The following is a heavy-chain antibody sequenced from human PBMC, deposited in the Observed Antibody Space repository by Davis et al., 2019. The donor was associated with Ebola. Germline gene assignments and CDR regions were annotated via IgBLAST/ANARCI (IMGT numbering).Heavy chain of an antibody. Sequence: GESLKISCAASGFIFSNYWMHWVRQVPGKGLVWISHINSEGTSTTYADSVKGRFTISRDNAKNSLYLQMNSLRAEDTGVYYCARDPGWGAIDYWGQGTLVTVSS. V-gene: IGHV3-74*01. CDR2: INSEGTST. D-gene: IGHD3-16*01. CDR3: ARDPGWGAIDY. CDR1: GFIFSNYW. J-gene: IGHJ4*02.